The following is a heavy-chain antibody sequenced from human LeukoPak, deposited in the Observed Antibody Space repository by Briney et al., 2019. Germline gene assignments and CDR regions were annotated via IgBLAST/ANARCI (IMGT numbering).Heavy chain of an antibody. J-gene: IGHJ3*02. Sequence: PSETLSLTCAVYGGSFSGYYRSWIRQPPGKGLEWIGEINHSGSTNYNPSLKSRVTISVDTSKNQFSLKLSSVTAADTAVYYCARGTTLLPHAFDIWGQGTMVTVSS. V-gene: IGHV4-34*01. D-gene: IGHD3-10*01. CDR1: GGSFSGYY. CDR3: ARGTTLLPHAFDI. CDR2: INHSGST.